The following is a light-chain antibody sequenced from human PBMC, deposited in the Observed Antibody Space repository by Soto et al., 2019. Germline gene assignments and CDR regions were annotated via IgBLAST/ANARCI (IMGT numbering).Light chain of an antibody. Sequence: DIQMTQSPSTLSASVGDTVTITCRASQTIGTWLAWYQQKPAKAPKLLIYKASTLESGVPSRFSGSGSGTEFTLTISRLEPEDFAVYYCQQYDISATWTFGQGTKVDFK. CDR1: QTIGTW. J-gene: IGKJ1*01. CDR2: KAS. V-gene: IGKV1-5*03. CDR3: QQYDISATWT.